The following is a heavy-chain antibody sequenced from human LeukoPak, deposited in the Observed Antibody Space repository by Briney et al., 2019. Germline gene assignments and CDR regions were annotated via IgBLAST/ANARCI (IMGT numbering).Heavy chain of an antibody. Sequence: PGGSLRLSCAASGFTVSSNYMSWVRQPPGKGLEWIGYIYYSGSTNYNPSLKSRVTISVDTSKNQFSLKLSSVTAADTAVYYCARHPRRSGSAPFDYWGQGTLVTVSS. CDR3: ARHPRRSGSAPFDY. CDR1: GFTVSSNY. V-gene: IGHV4-59*08. J-gene: IGHJ4*02. CDR2: IYYSGST. D-gene: IGHD3-10*01.